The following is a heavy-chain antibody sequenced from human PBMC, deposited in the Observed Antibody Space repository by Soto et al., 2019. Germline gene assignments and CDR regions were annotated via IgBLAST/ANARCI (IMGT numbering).Heavy chain of an antibody. D-gene: IGHD1-7*01. Sequence: GGSLRLSCAASGFTFSSYGMHWVRQAPGKGLEWVAVIWYDGSNKYYADSVKGRFTISRDNSKNTLYLQMNSLRAEDTAVYYCARDRNWNYASYGMDVWGQGTTVTVSS. CDR1: GFTFSSYG. V-gene: IGHV3-33*01. CDR2: IWYDGSNK. J-gene: IGHJ6*02. CDR3: ARDRNWNYASYGMDV.